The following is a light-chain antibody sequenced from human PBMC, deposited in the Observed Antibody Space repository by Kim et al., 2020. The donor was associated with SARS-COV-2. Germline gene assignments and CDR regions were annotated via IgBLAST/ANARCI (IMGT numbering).Light chain of an antibody. CDR2: AAS. CDR3: QQSYSDPRT. J-gene: IGKJ1*01. CDR1: QSVSSK. V-gene: IGKV1-39*01. Sequence: ASIGDRVTITCRASQSVSSKLNWYQQKPGKAPKLLIYAASRLHSGVPPRFSGRGSGTDFTLTISSLQPDDFTTYYCQQSYSDPRTFGQGTKVDIK.